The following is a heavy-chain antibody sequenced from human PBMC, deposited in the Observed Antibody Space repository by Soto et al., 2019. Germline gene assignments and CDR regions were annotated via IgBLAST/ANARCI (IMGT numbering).Heavy chain of an antibody. CDR2: ISAYNGNT. CDR1: GYTFTSYG. J-gene: IGHJ4*02. Sequence: ASVKVSCKASGYTFTSYGISWVRQAPGQGLEWMGWISAYNGNTNYAQKLQGRVNMTTDTSTSTAYMELRSLRSDDTAVYYCARDDSSGYYHHFDYWGQGTLVTVSS. D-gene: IGHD3-22*01. V-gene: IGHV1-18*01. CDR3: ARDDSSGYYHHFDY.